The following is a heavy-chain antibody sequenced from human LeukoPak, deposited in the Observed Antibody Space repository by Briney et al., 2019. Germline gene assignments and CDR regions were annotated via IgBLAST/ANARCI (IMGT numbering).Heavy chain of an antibody. J-gene: IGHJ2*01. CDR3: ARDRYTVVSWYFDL. CDR2: IYYSGST. Sequence: SETLSLTCTVSGGSISRGDYYWSWIRQHPGKGLEWIGYIYYSGSTYYNPSLKSRVTISVDTSKNQFSLKLSSVTAADTAVYYCARDRYTVVSWYFDLWGRGTLVTVSS. CDR1: GGSISRGDYY. V-gene: IGHV4-31*03. D-gene: IGHD4-23*01.